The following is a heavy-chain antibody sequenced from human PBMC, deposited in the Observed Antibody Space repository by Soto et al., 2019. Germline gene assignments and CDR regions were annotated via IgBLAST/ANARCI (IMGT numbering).Heavy chain of an antibody. D-gene: IGHD5-12*01. CDR1: GFTFSSYA. Sequence: GGSLRLSCSASGFTFSSYAMHWVRQAPGKGLEYVSAISSNGGSTYYADSVKGRFTISGDNSKNTLYLQMSSLRAEDTAVYYCVKGQGDGYTAFDYWGQGTLVTVSS. V-gene: IGHV3-64D*08. J-gene: IGHJ4*02. CDR3: VKGQGDGYTAFDY. CDR2: ISSNGGST.